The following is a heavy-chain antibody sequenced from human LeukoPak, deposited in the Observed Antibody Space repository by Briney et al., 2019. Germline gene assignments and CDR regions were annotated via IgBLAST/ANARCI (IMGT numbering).Heavy chain of an antibody. Sequence: PGGSLRLSCAAPGFTFSSYAMHWVRQAPGKGLEWVAVISYDGGNKYYADSVKGRFTISRDNAKNSLYLQMNSLRAEDTAVYYCARVSVLAFDYWGQGTLVTVSS. CDR2: ISYDGGNK. J-gene: IGHJ4*02. V-gene: IGHV3-30-3*01. CDR1: GFTFSSYA. CDR3: ARVSVLAFDY.